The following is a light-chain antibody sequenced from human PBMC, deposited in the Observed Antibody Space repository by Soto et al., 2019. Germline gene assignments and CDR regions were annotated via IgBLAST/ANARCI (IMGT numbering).Light chain of an antibody. Sequence: QSALTQPPSASGSPGQSVTISCTGSSSDIGGYDFVSWYQQHPGNAPKLMIYEVTKRPSGVPDRFSGSKSGNTASLTVSGLQAEDEADYYCSSYVGSNNLGFGGGTKLTVL. CDR1: SSDIGGYDF. J-gene: IGLJ2*01. CDR2: EVT. V-gene: IGLV2-8*01. CDR3: SSYVGSNNLG.